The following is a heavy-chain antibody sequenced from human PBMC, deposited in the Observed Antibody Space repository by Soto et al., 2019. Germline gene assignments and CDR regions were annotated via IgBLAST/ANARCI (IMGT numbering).Heavy chain of an antibody. CDR3: ARDPLSLWFGELLMVY. D-gene: IGHD3-10*01. CDR2: IWYDGSNK. Sequence: GGSLRLSCAASGFTFSSYGMHWVRQAPGEGLEWVAVIWYDGSNKYYADSVKGRFTISRDNSKNTLYLQMNSLRAEDTAVYYCARDPLSLWFGELLMVYWGQGTLVTVSS. CDR1: GFTFSSYG. J-gene: IGHJ4*02. V-gene: IGHV3-33*01.